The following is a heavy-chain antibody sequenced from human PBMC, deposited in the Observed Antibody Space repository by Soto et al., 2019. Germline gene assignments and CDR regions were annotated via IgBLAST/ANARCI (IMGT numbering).Heavy chain of an antibody. D-gene: IGHD6-25*01. CDR3: ARGYSGEDY. J-gene: IGHJ4*02. Sequence: EVQLVESGGGLVQPGGSLRLSCAASGFTFSTYWMSWVRQAPGKVLEWVASMNEDGSEIYYVDSVKGRFTISRDNAKSSLYLQMNRLRAEDTAVYYCARGYSGEDYWGQGTLVTVSS. V-gene: IGHV3-7*01. CDR1: GFTFSTYW. CDR2: MNEDGSEI.